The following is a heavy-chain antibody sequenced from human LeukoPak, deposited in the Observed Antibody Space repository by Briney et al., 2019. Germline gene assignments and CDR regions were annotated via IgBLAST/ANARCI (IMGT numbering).Heavy chain of an antibody. CDR1: GYTFSSYD. D-gene: IGHD3-10*01. CDR2: MNPNGGNT. CDR3: ARVLQLWFGELLFLGY. J-gene: IGHJ4*02. Sequence: PGAAVKVSCKAAGYTFSSYDINWGRQATGQGREWMGWMNPNGGNTGYAQKFQGRVTMTRNTSISTAYMELSSLRSEDTAVYYCARVLQLWFGELLFLGYWGQGTLVTVSS. V-gene: IGHV1-8*01.